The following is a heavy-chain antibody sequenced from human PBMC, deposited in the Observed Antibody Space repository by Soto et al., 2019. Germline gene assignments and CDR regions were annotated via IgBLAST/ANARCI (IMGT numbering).Heavy chain of an antibody. J-gene: IGHJ2*01. CDR1: GFVFSDYY. CDR3: ARVQAVDCLGYFDL. V-gene: IGHV3-11*01. Sequence: QVQLVESGGGLVKPGGSLRLSCAATGFVFSDYYMTWLRQTPGKGLDWVSYISGHSTTIYYAYYVMGRLTISRDNAKNSLYLQLNSLRAEDTAVYFCARVQAVDCLGYFDLWCRGSLVTVAS. D-gene: IGHD5-12*01. CDR2: ISGHSTTI.